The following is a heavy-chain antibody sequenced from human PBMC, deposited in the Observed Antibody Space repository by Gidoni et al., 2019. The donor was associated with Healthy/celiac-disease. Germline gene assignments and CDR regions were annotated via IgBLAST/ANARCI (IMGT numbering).Heavy chain of an antibody. V-gene: IGHV4-4*07. Sequence: QVQLQAPGPGLVKPAETPSLTCTVSGGPISSYYWSWFRQPPGKGLEWIGRIYTSGSTNYNPSLKSRVTMSVDTSKNQFSLKLSSVTAADTAVYYRASISKVGATSYWGQGTLVTVSS. J-gene: IGHJ4*02. CDR3: ASISKVGATSY. D-gene: IGHD1-26*01. CDR2: IYTSGST. CDR1: GGPISSYY.